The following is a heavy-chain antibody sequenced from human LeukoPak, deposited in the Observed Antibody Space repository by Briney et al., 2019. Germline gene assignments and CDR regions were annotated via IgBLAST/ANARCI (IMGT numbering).Heavy chain of an antibody. CDR3: ARLSEDSSYYCGMDV. D-gene: IGHD6-6*01. Sequence: SETLSLTCTVSGGSISSYYWSWIRHPPGQGLEWIGYIYYSGSTNYNPSLKSRVTISVDTSKNQFSLKLSSVTAADTAVYYCARLSEDSSYYCGMDVWGQRTTVTVSS. J-gene: IGHJ6*02. CDR1: GGSISSYY. V-gene: IGHV4-59*08. CDR2: IYYSGST.